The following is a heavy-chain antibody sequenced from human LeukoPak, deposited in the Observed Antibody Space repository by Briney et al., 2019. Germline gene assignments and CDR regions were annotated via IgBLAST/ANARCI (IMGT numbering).Heavy chain of an antibody. CDR1: GGSFSGYY. CDR3: ARSPLYYYGSGSYYKSWFDP. D-gene: IGHD3-10*01. Sequence: PSETLSLTCAVYGGSFSGYYWSWIREPPGKGLEWIGEINHSGSTNYNPSLKSRVTISVDTSKNQFSLKLSSVTAADTAVYYCARSPLYYYGSGSYYKSWFDPWGQGTLVTVSS. V-gene: IGHV4-34*01. J-gene: IGHJ5*02. CDR2: INHSGST.